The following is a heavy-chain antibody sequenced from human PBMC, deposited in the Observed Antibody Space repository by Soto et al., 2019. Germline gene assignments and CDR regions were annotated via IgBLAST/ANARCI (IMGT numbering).Heavy chain of an antibody. V-gene: IGHV1-18*01. J-gene: IGHJ5*02. CDR2: ISLYSDGT. D-gene: IGHD2-2*01. CDR3: ARVVPGAEAWFGP. Sequence: QVQLVQSGGEVKRPGASVKVSCKTSGYTFSNYGITWVRQAPGQPLEWLGWISLYSDGTNYAQKFQGRVSMTTDTSTTPGYMELRSLRSDDTAVYYCARVVPGAEAWFGPWGQGTLVTVSS. CDR1: GYTFSNYG.